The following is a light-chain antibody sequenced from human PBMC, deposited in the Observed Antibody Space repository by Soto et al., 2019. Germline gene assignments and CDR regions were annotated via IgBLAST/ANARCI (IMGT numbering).Light chain of an antibody. J-gene: IGKJ4*01. Sequence: DIQMTQSPSSVSASVGDRATITCRASQGISSYLAWYQQKPGRAPKLLISAASSLQSGVPSRFSGSGSGTDFTLTISSLQPEDVATYECQQTMTFPLTFGGGTKVEI. CDR3: QQTMTFPLT. CDR2: AAS. V-gene: IGKV1-12*01. CDR1: QGISSY.